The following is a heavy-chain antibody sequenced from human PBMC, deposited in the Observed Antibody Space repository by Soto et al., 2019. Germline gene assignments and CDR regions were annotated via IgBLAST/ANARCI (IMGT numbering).Heavy chain of an antibody. CDR3: ARDQGIASSGPFDY. J-gene: IGHJ4*02. D-gene: IGHD6-13*01. V-gene: IGHV4-59*01. CDR1: GDSISNYY. CDR2: IYHSGNT. Sequence: PSETLSLTCTVSGDSISNYYWSWIRQAPGKGLEWIGFIYHSGNTNYNPSLKSRVTMSIDTSKSQFSLKLNSVTAADTAVYYCARDQGIASSGPFDYWGPGTLVTGSS.